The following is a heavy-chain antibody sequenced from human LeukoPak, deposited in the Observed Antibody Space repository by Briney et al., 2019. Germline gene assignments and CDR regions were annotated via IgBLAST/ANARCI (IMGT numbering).Heavy chain of an antibody. Sequence: PGGSLGLSCAASGFTFSNYGMHWVRQAPGKGLEWVAVISYDGSNKYYADSVKGRFTISRDNSKNTLYLQMNSLRAEDTAVYYCARSTPYYYYGLDVWGQGTTVTVSS. V-gene: IGHV3-30*03. CDR2: ISYDGSNK. D-gene: IGHD2-15*01. CDR1: GFTFSNYG. J-gene: IGHJ6*02. CDR3: ARSTPYYYYGLDV.